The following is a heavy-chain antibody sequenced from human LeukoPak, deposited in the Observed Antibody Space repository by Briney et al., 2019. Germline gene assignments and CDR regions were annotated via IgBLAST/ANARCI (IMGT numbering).Heavy chain of an antibody. CDR2: IIPILGIA. J-gene: IGHJ4*02. Sequence: GASVKVSCKASGYTFTNFDINWVRQAPGQGLEWMGRIIPILGIANYAQKSQGRVTITADKSTSTAYMELSSLRSEDTAVYYCARRGIQPGGDYYFDYWGQGTLVTVSS. CDR1: GYTFTNFD. V-gene: IGHV1-69*04. D-gene: IGHD5-18*01. CDR3: ARRGIQPGGDYYFDY.